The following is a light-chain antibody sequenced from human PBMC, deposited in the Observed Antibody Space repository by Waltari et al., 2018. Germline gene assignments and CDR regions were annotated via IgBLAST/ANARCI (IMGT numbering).Light chain of an antibody. CDR2: GVS. Sequence: CRASHVGSRVSCSWDQQKAGQPPRLLIYGVSSRATGIPDRFSGSGSGTDFTLTISRLEPEDFAVYYCQQYDSIVLTFGGGTKVEI. J-gene: IGKJ4*01. CDR3: QQYDSIVLT. CDR1: HVGSRVS. V-gene: IGKV3-20*01.